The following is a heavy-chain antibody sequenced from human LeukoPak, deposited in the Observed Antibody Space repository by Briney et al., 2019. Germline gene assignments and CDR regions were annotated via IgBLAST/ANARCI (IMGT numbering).Heavy chain of an antibody. CDR3: AREAAAAGVFWFDP. J-gene: IGHJ5*02. CDR2: ISTYNGNT. V-gene: IGHV1-18*01. CDR1: GYTFTSDG. D-gene: IGHD6-13*01. Sequence: ASVKVSCKTSGYTFTSDGITWVRQAPGQGLEWMGWISTYNGNTYYAQKFQGRATMTTDTSTRTGYVELRNLKSDDTAVYYCAREAAAAGVFWFDPWGQGTLVTVSS.